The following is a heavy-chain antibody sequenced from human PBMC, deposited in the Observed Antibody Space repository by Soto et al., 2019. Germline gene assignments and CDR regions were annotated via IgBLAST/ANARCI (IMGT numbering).Heavy chain of an antibody. V-gene: IGHV1-18*01. Sequence: ASVKVSCKASGYTFTSYGISWVRQAPGQGLEWMGWISAYNGNTDYAQKLQGRVTLTTDTSTSTAYMELRSLRSDDTAVYYCARDPPSSGWYRADYWGQGTLVTVSS. CDR1: GYTFTSYG. D-gene: IGHD6-19*01. J-gene: IGHJ4*02. CDR2: ISAYNGNT. CDR3: ARDPPSSGWYRADY.